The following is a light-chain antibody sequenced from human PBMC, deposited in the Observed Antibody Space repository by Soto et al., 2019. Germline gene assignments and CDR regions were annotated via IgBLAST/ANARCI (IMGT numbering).Light chain of an antibody. J-gene: IGLJ1*01. CDR3: QSCDSSLSGSGV. Sequence: QSALTQPPSVSGAPGQRGTISCTGTGSNIGAGYDVHWYQQFPGTAPTLLIYGNRNRPSGVPDRFSGSKSGTSASLPITGLQAEDEATYYCQSCDSSLSGSGVFGTGTKVTVL. CDR1: GSNIGAGYD. V-gene: IGLV1-40*01. CDR2: GNR.